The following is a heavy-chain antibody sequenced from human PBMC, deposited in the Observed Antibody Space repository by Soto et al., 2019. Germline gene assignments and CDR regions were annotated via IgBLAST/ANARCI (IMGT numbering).Heavy chain of an antibody. V-gene: IGHV3-74*01. Sequence: GGSLRLSCAASGFTFSSYWMHWVRQAPGKGLEWVSRINNDGGGTTYADSVKGRFTISRDNAKNTLYLQMNSLRADDTAVYYCARDLPHNWFDPWGLGTLVTVSS. CDR1: GFTFSSYW. CDR3: ARDLPHNWFDP. CDR2: INNDGGGT. J-gene: IGHJ5*02.